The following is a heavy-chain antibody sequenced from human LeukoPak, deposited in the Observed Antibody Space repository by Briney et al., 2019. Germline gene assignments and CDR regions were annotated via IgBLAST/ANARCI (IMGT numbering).Heavy chain of an antibody. CDR1: GGSISSTNYY. J-gene: IGHJ5*02. D-gene: IGHD2-2*02. Sequence: KPSETLSLTCTVSGGSISSTNYYWGWIRQPPGKGLEWIGSIYYSGSTYYNPSLKSRVTISVDTSKNQFSLKLSSVTAADTAVYYCARDRVAGVPAAIRFDPWGQGTLVTVSS. V-gene: IGHV4-39*07. CDR2: IYYSGST. CDR3: ARDRVAGVPAAIRFDP.